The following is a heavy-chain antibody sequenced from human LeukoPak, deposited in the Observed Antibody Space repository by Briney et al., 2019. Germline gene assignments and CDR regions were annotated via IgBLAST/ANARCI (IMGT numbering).Heavy chain of an antibody. CDR1: GFTFSSYG. Sequence: GGSLRLSCAASGFTFSSYGMHWVRQAPGKGLEWVADISYDGSNKYYADSVKGRFTISRDNSKNTLYLQMNSLRAEDTAVYYCARDHRDGYNHFDYWGQGTLVTVSS. D-gene: IGHD5-24*01. V-gene: IGHV3-30*03. CDR3: ARDHRDGYNHFDY. CDR2: ISYDGSNK. J-gene: IGHJ4*02.